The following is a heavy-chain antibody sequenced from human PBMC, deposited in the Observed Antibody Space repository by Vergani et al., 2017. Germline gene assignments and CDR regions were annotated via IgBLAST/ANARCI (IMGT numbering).Heavy chain of an antibody. CDR1: GYTFSNYY. CDR3: ARGGYDIFTGYRY. J-gene: IGHJ4*02. D-gene: IGHD3-9*01. Sequence: QVQVVQSGAEVKKSGASVKVSCKTSGYTFSNYYMHWVRQAPGQGLEWMGIINPSGGHTNYAQKFQGTVTMTRDTSTSTVYMELSSLRSEDTAIYYCARGGYDIFTGYRYGGQGTLVTVSA. V-gene: IGHV1-46*03. CDR2: INPSGGHT.